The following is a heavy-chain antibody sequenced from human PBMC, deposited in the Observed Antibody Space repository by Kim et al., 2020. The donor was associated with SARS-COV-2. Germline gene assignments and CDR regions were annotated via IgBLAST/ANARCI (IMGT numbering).Heavy chain of an antibody. CDR3: ERGYDY. J-gene: IGHJ4*02. CDR2: PSSGGN. Sequence: PSSGGNNHATKFQGRVTMNRDTSISTAYMELSRLRSDDTAVYYCERGYDYWGQGTLVTVSS. D-gene: IGHD5-18*01. V-gene: IGHV1-2*02.